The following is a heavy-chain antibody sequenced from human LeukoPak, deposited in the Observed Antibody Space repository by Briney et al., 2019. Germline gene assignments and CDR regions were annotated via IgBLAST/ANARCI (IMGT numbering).Heavy chain of an antibody. J-gene: IGHJ3*02. CDR1: GGSISSSSYY. Sequence: SETLSLTCTVSGGSISSSSYYWGWIRQPPGKGLEWIGNIYYSGSTYYKPSLKSRVSISVDTSKKHFSLRLSSVTAADTAVYYCARLGGYSYGYSGASDIWGQGTMVTVSS. D-gene: IGHD5-18*01. CDR2: IYYSGST. CDR3: ARLGGYSYGYSGASDI. V-gene: IGHV4-39*02.